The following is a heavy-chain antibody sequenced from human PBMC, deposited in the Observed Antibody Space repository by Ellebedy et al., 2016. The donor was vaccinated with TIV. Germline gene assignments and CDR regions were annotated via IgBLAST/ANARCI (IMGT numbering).Heavy chain of an antibody. V-gene: IGHV4-59*01. D-gene: IGHD2-15*01. J-gene: IGHJ6*02. Sequence: MPGGSLRLSCTVSGGSISSYYWSWIRQPPGKGLEWIGYIYYSGSTNNNPSLRSRVTISLDTSKNQFSLKLSSVTAADTAVYYCARGRYCSGGSCPAPAYYYYGMDVWGQGTTVTVSS. CDR2: IYYSGST. CDR3: ARGRYCSGGSCPAPAYYYYGMDV. CDR1: GGSISSYY.